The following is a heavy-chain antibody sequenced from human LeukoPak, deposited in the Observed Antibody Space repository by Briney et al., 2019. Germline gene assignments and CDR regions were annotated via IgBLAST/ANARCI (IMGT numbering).Heavy chain of an antibody. Sequence: PSETLSLTCTVSGGSISSYYWSWIRQPPGKGLEWIGYIYYSGSTNYNPSLKSRVTISVDTSKNQFSLKLSSVTAADTAVYYCARDRYSSGWYEDWFDPWGQGTLVTVSS. CDR1: GGSISSYY. D-gene: IGHD6-19*01. CDR3: ARDRYSSGWYEDWFDP. V-gene: IGHV4-59*12. J-gene: IGHJ5*02. CDR2: IYYSGST.